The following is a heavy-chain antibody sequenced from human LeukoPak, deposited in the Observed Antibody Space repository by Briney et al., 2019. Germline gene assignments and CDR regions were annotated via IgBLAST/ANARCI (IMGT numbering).Heavy chain of an antibody. CDR1: GGSISSGGYY. J-gene: IGHJ4*02. CDR3: ARARRDGYCSSTSSQTSGFAY. D-gene: IGHD2-2*01. Sequence: SETLSLTCTVSGGSISSGGYYWSWIRQHPGKGLEWIGYIYYSGSTYYNPSLKSRVTISVDTSKNQFSLKLSSVTAADTAVYYCARARRDGYCSSTSSQTSGFAYWGQGTLVTVSS. V-gene: IGHV4-31*03. CDR2: IYYSGST.